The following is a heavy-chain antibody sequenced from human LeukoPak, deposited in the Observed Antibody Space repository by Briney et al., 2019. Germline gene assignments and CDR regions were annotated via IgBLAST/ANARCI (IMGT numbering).Heavy chain of an antibody. CDR1: GGSISSGDYY. CDR3: ARAQGLYEETSIDY. D-gene: IGHD5/OR15-5a*01. Sequence: PSETLSLTCTVSGGSISSGDYYWSWIRQPPGKGLERIGYIYYSGSTYYNPSLKSRVTISVDTSKNQFSLKLSSVTAADTAVYYCARAQGLYEETSIDYWGQGTLVTVSS. V-gene: IGHV4-30-4*01. CDR2: IYYSGST. J-gene: IGHJ4*02.